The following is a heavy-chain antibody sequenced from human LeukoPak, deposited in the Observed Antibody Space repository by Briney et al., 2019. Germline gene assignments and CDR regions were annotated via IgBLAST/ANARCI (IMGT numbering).Heavy chain of an antibody. CDR2: IIPIFGTA. D-gene: IGHD6-6*01. V-gene: IGHV1-69*13. Sequence: ASVKVSCKASGDTFSSYATSWVRQAPGQGLEWMGGIIPIFGTANYAQKFQGRVTITADESTSTAYMELSSLRSGDTAVYYCARDPEYSSSQRYDYWGQGTLVTVSS. J-gene: IGHJ4*02. CDR1: GDTFSSYA. CDR3: ARDPEYSSSQRYDY.